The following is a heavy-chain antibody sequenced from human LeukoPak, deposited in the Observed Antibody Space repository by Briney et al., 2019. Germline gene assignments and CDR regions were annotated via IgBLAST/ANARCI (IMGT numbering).Heavy chain of an antibody. CDR1: GFTVSSNY. D-gene: IGHD3-22*01. J-gene: IGHJ4*02. V-gene: IGHV3-53*01. CDR3: ARVRGRYYYDSSGLSPGEFDY. Sequence: GGSLRLSCAASGFTVSSNYMSWVRQAPGKGLEWVSVIYSGGSTYYSDSVNGRFTISRDNSKNTLYLQMNSLRAEDTAVYYCARVRGRYYYDSSGLSPGEFDYWGQGTLVTVSS. CDR2: IYSGGST.